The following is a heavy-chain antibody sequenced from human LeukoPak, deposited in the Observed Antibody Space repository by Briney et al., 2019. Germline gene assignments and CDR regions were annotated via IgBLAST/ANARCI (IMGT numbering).Heavy chain of an antibody. J-gene: IGHJ4*02. CDR2: IHYSGST. CDR3: ARLSPRYSYGYFDF. D-gene: IGHD5-18*01. Sequence: PSETLSLTCTVSGGSISSYYWSWIRQPPGRGLEWIGDIHYSGSTNYNPSLNSRVTISVDTSKNQLSLKLSSVTAADTALYYCARLSPRYSYGYFDFWGQGTLVTVSS. CDR1: GGSISSYY. V-gene: IGHV4-59*01.